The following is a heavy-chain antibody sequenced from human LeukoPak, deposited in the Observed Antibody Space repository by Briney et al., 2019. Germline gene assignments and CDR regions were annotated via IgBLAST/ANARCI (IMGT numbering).Heavy chain of an antibody. CDR2: ISGNGDDA. V-gene: IGHV3-23*01. J-gene: IGHJ4*02. D-gene: IGHD3/OR15-3a*01. CDR3: AKRDWPYYFDY. CDR1: GFWFSSYG. Sequence: PGGSLRLSCAASGFWFSSYGINWVRQAPGKGLEGVSVISGNGDDAFYADSVKGRFRISRDNSKNTVYLQMNSLRADDTAVYYCAKRDWPYYFDYWGQGTLVAVSS.